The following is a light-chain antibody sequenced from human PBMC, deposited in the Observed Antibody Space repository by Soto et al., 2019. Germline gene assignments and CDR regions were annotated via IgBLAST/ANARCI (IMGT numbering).Light chain of an antibody. CDR2: LDSDGSH. CDR3: QTWGTGIHVV. J-gene: IGLJ2*01. V-gene: IGLV4-69*01. CDR1: SGHSSYA. Sequence: QLVLTQSPSASASLGASVKLTCTLSSGHSSYAIAWHQQQPEKGPRYLMKLDSDGSHTKGDAIPDRFSGSSSGAEHYLTISSLQSEDEADYYCQTWGTGIHVVFGGGTKVTVL.